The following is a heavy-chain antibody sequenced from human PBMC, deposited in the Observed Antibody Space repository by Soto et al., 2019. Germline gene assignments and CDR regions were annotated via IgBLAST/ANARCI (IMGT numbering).Heavy chain of an antibody. CDR1: GFTFSNAW. CDR2: IKSKTDGGTT. J-gene: IGHJ6*02. Sequence: GVLRLSCAASGFTFSNAWMSWVRQAPGKGLEWVGRIKSKTDGGTTDYAAPVKGRFTISRDDSKNTLYLQMNSLKTEDTAVYYCTKDLIVVVTAISMDLWGQGTTVTVSS. D-gene: IGHD2-21*02. CDR3: TKDLIVVVTAISMDL. V-gene: IGHV3-15*01.